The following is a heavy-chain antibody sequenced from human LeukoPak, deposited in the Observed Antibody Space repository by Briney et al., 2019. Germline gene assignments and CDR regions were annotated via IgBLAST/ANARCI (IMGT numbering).Heavy chain of an antibody. CDR2: IYYSGST. Sequence: PSETLSLPCTVSGGSLSSYYWRWIRQPPGKGLEWIGFIYYSGSTNYNPSLKSRVTISVDTSKNQFSLKLSSVTAADTAVYYCARHHIEYSSSPDAFDIWGQGTMVTVSS. CDR3: ARHHIEYSSSPDAFDI. V-gene: IGHV4-59*08. CDR1: GGSLSSYY. D-gene: IGHD6-6*01. J-gene: IGHJ3*02.